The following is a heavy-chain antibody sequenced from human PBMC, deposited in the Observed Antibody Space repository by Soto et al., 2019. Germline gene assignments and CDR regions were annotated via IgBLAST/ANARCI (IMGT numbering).Heavy chain of an antibody. CDR2: ISSGSDYI. Sequence: GGSLRLSCAASGFTFITYNMNWVRQAPGKGLEWVSSISSGSDYIYYAESVKGRFTISRDNAKNSLYLQMNSLRAEDTAVYYCARSYDFWISYMDVWGKGTTVTVSS. V-gene: IGHV3-21*01. CDR1: GFTFITYN. CDR3: ARSYDFWISYMDV. D-gene: IGHD3-3*01. J-gene: IGHJ6*03.